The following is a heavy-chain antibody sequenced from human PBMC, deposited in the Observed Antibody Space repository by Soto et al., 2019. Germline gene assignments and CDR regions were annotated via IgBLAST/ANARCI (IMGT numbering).Heavy chain of an antibody. J-gene: IGHJ6*02. CDR3: ARVFGELLDYYYGMDV. CDR2: IWYDGSNK. CDR1: GFTFSSYG. D-gene: IGHD3-10*01. V-gene: IGHV3-33*01. Sequence: QVQLVESGGGVVQPGRSLRLSCAASGFTFSSYGMHWVRQAPGKGLEWVAVIWYDGSNKYYADSVKGRFTISRDNSKNTLYLQMNSLRAEDTAVYYCARVFGELLDYYYGMDVWGQGTTVTVSS.